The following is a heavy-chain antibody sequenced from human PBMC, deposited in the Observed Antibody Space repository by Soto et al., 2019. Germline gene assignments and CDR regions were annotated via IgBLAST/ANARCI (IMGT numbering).Heavy chain of an antibody. CDR1: GFLFNEYA. D-gene: IGHD6-25*01. Sequence: EVQLVESGGGSVQPGMSLRLACSTSGFLFNEYAMHWVRQAPGKGLEWVAGISYNSDSRDYGESVRGRFTIFRDNTKNSVYLQMNRLRFEDTALYYCAKDITGVSAAGFDAWGQGTLVTVSS. J-gene: IGHJ4*02. CDR2: ISYNSDSR. V-gene: IGHV3-9*01. CDR3: AKDITGVSAAGFDA.